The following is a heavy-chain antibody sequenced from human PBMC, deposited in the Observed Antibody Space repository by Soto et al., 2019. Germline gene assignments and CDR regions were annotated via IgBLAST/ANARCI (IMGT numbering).Heavy chain of an antibody. V-gene: IGHV4-31*03. CDR2: TYYSGST. Sequence: PSETLSLTCTVSGGSISSGGYYWSWIRQHPGKGLEWIGYTYYSGSTYYNPSLKSRVTISVDTSKNQFSLKLSSVTAADTAVYYCARDPTAMSVRDYYYGMDVWGQGTTVTVSS. CDR1: GGSISSGGYY. D-gene: IGHD5-18*01. CDR3: ARDPTAMSVRDYYYGMDV. J-gene: IGHJ6*02.